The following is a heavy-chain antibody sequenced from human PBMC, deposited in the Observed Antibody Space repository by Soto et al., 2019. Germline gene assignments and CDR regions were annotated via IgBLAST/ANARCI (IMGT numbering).Heavy chain of an antibody. Sequence: GESLKISCAASGFTFSGSAMHWVRQASGKGLEWVGRIRSKANSYATAYAASVKGRFTISRDDSKNTAYLQMNSLKTEDTAVYYCTTATRRYYYYGMDVWGQGTTVTVSS. CDR1: GFTFSGSA. CDR3: TTATRRYYYYGMDV. J-gene: IGHJ6*02. V-gene: IGHV3-73*01. CDR2: IRSKANSYAT.